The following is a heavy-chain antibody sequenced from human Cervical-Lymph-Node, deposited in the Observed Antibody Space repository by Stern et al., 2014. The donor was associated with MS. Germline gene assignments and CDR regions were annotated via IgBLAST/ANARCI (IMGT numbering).Heavy chain of an antibody. V-gene: IGHV4-31*03. J-gene: IGHJ5*02. CDR1: GGSIISGDFY. D-gene: IGHD4/OR15-4a*01. CDR3: ARRAGGSDNYFDP. CDR2: IYYSGST. Sequence: QVQLQESGPGLVKPSQTLSLTCTVSGGSIISGDFYWSLIRQLPGKGLEWSGYIYYSGSTYYNPSRNSRVTISVDTATNQFSLKLSSVTAADTAVSYCARRAGGSDNYFDPWGQGTLVTVSS.